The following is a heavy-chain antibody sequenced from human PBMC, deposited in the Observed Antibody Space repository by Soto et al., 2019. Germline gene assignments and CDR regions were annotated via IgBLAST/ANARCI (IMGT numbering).Heavy chain of an antibody. D-gene: IGHD2-15*01. V-gene: IGHV4-61*08. CDR2: VYYSGST. J-gene: IGHJ3*02. CDR1: GDSVSSGDYY. Sequence: PSETLSRTCSVSGDSVSSGDYYWIWIRQPPGKGLEWIGYVYYSGSTSYNPSLKSRVTISVDTSKNQLSLKLSSVTAADTAVYYCARSVEGYCSGGSCYSKAGRAFDIWGQGTMVTVSS. CDR3: ARSVEGYCSGGSCYSKAGRAFDI.